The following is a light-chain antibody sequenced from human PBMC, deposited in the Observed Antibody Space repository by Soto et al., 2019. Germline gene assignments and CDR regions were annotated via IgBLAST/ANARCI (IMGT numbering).Light chain of an antibody. CDR3: QQFGSSPGLT. J-gene: IGKJ4*01. V-gene: IGKV3-20*01. CDR1: QSMSTNY. Sequence: EIVLTQSPGTLSLSPGERATLSCRASQSMSTNYLAWYQQKPGQAPRLLIYATSTRAAGIPVRFSGSGSGTDFTLSISRLEPEDFAIYYCQQFGSSPGLTFGGGTKVEIE. CDR2: ATS.